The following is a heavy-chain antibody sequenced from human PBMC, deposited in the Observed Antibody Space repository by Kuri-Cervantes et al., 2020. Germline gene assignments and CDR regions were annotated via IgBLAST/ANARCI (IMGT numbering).Heavy chain of an antibody. J-gene: IGHJ6*03. CDR2: IYYSGST. CDR1: GGSISSYY. V-gene: IGHV4-59*01. Sequence: GSLRLSCTVSGGSISSYYWSWIRQPPGKGLEWIGYIYYSGSTNYNPSLKSRVAISVDTSKNQFSLKLSSVTAADTAVYYCARNMVRGVHYYMDVWGKGTTVTVSS. D-gene: IGHD3-10*01. CDR3: ARNMVRGVHYYMDV.